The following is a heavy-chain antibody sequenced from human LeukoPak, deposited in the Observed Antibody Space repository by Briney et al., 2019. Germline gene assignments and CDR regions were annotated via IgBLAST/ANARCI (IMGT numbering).Heavy chain of an antibody. D-gene: IGHD4-17*01. CDR3: PKTSTVTPPIDY. CDR2: ISYDGSNK. J-gene: IGHJ4*02. V-gene: IGHV3-30*18. Sequence: GSLRLSCAASGFTFSSYGMHWVRQAPGKGLEWVAVISYDGSNKYYADSVKGRFTISRDNSKNTLYLQMNSLRAEDTAVYYCPKTSTVTPPIDYWGPGTLVTASS. CDR1: GFTFSSYG.